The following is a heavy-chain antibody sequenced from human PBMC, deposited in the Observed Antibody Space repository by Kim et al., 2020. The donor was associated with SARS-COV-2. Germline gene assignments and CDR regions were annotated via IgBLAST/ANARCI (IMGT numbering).Heavy chain of an antibody. V-gene: IGHV3-9*01. CDR1: GFTFGDYA. Sequence: GGSLRLSCAASGFTFGDYAMHWVRQAPGKGLEWVSGISWNSGSIGYADSVKGRFTISRDNAKNSLYLQMNSLRAEDTALYYCAKDRTSSWQGLGFDPWGQGTLVTVSS. D-gene: IGHD6-13*01. CDR2: ISWNSGSI. CDR3: AKDRTSSWQGLGFDP. J-gene: IGHJ5*02.